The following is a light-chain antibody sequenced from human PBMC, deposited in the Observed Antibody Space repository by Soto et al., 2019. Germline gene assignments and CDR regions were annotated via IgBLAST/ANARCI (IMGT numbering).Light chain of an antibody. V-gene: IGLV1-40*01. CDR2: GNS. CDR1: SSNIGAGYD. CDR3: QSFGSSLSGYV. J-gene: IGLJ1*01. Sequence: GQRVTISCTGSSSNIGAGYDVHWYQQVPGTAPKLLIYGNSNRPSGVPDRFSGSKSGTSASLAITGLQAEDEADYYCQSFGSSLSGYVFGTGTKVTVL.